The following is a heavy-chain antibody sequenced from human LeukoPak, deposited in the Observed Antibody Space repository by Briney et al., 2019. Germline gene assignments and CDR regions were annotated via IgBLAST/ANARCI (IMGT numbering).Heavy chain of an antibody. D-gene: IGHD2-2*01. Sequence: KSSETLSLTCTVSGGSISSYYWSWIRQPPGKGLEWIGYIYYSGSTNNNPSLKSRVTISVDTSKNQFPLKLSSVTAADTAVYYCARWGCSSTSCWFDPWGQGTLVTVSS. CDR1: GGSISSYY. J-gene: IGHJ5*02. CDR2: IYYSGST. CDR3: ARWGCSSTSCWFDP. V-gene: IGHV4-59*01.